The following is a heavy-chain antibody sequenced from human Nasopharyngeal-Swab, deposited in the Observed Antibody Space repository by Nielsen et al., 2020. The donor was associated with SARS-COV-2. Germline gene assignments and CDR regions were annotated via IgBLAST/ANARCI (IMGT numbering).Heavy chain of an antibody. D-gene: IGHD6-19*01. J-gene: IGHJ4*02. CDR3: AKGGSGWSNKFDY. CDR1: GFTFDDYA. V-gene: IGHV3-43*02. Sequence: GESLKISCAASGFTFDDYAMHWVRQAPGKGLEWVSLISGDGGSTYYADSVKGRFTISRDNSNNSLYLQMNSLRTEDTALYYCAKGGSGWSNKFDYWGQGTLVTVSS. CDR2: ISGDGGST.